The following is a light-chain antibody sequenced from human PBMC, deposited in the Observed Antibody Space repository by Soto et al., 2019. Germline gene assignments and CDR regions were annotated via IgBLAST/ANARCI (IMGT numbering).Light chain of an antibody. CDR1: QSVSSN. Sequence: EIVMMQSPATLSVSPGERVTLSCRASQSVSSNLAWYQQKSGQAPRLLIYGASTRATGIQARFSGSGSGTEFTLTISSLQSEDVAIYYCQQYHNWPPVTFGQGTRLEIK. CDR3: QQYHNWPPVT. V-gene: IGKV3-15*01. J-gene: IGKJ5*01. CDR2: GAS.